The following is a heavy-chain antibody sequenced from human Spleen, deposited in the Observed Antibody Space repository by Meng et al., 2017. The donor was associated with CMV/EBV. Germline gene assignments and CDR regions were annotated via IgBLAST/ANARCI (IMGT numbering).Heavy chain of an antibody. CDR2: ISSSATTI. CDR1: GFTFIIYY. Sequence: GESLKISCTASGFTFIIYYMRGVRQAPGKGLEWVSYISSSATTIYYADSVKGRFTISRDNAKNSLYLQMNSLRAEDTAVYYCASQPGYCSSTSCEGGAFDIWGQGTMVTVSS. J-gene: IGHJ3*02. V-gene: IGHV3-11*04. CDR3: ASQPGYCSSTSCEGGAFDI. D-gene: IGHD2-2*01.